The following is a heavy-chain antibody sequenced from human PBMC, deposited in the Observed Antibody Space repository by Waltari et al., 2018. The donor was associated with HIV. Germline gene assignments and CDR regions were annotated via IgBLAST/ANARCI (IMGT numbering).Heavy chain of an antibody. CDR2: ISSSSSYI. CDR1: GLTFSSYS. Sequence: EVQLVESGGGLVKHGGSLRLSCAASGLTFSSYSMNWVRQAPGKGLEWVSSISSSSSYIYYADSVKGRFTISRDNAKNSLYLQMNSLRAEDTAVYYCARDFWGGYYYGMDVWGQGTTVTVSS. CDR3: ARDFWGGYYYGMDV. D-gene: IGHD3-16*01. J-gene: IGHJ6*02. V-gene: IGHV3-21*01.